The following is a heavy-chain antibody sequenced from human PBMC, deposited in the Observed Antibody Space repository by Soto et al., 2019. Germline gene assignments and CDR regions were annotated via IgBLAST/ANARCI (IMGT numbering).Heavy chain of an antibody. CDR1: GFTVSSKY. V-gene: IGHV3-66*01. Sequence: EVQLVESGGGLVQPGGALRLSCAASGFTVSSKYMSWVRQAPGKGLEWVSLIQSGGNTYYADSVKGRFTISRDSSKNMLHLQMDSLRAEDTAVYYWARYDIRCSGGSCYGGPMDVWGKGTTVTVSS. J-gene: IGHJ6*03. D-gene: IGHD2-15*01. CDR2: IQSGGNT. CDR3: ARYDIRCSGGSCYGGPMDV.